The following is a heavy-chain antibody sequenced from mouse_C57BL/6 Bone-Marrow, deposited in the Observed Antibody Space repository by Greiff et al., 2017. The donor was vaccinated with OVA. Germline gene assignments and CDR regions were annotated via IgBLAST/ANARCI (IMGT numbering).Heavy chain of an antibody. Sequence: QVQLQQPGAELVRPGSSVKLSCKASGYTFTSYWMHWVKQRPIQGLEWIGNIDPSDSETHYNQKFKDKATLTVDKSSSTAYMQLSSLTSEDSAVYYCAISLYYGSSPTEYFDVWGTGTTVTVSS. D-gene: IGHD1-1*01. CDR1: GYTFTSYW. J-gene: IGHJ1*03. V-gene: IGHV1-52*01. CDR2: IDPSDSET. CDR3: AISLYYGSSPTEYFDV.